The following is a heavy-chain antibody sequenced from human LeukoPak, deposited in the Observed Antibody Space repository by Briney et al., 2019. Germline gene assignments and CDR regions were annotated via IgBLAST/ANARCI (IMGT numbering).Heavy chain of an antibody. CDR2: IYTSGST. Sequence: SQTLSLTCTVSGGSISSGSYYWSWIRQPAGKGLEWIGRIYTSGSTNYNPSLKSRVTISVDTSKNQFSLKLSSVTAADTAVYYCARVGDYCGGDCYDWFDPWGQKTLVTVSS. D-gene: IGHD2-21*02. V-gene: IGHV4-61*02. J-gene: IGHJ5*02. CDR3: ARVGDYCGGDCYDWFDP. CDR1: GGSISSGSYY.